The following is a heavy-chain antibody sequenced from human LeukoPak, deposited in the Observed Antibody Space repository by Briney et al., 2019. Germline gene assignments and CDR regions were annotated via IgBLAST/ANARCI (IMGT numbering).Heavy chain of an antibody. J-gene: IGHJ4*02. V-gene: IGHV3-30*02. D-gene: IGHD5-12*01. CDR1: ASQFTFSYYG. Sequence: PGGSLRLSCAASASQFTFSYYGMHWVRQAPGKGLEWVAFIRYDGGNEYYTDSVKGRFTISRDNSKNTLYLQMTSLRADDTGVYYCAKEIRNGYGYDYWGQGTLVTVSS. CDR3: AKEIRNGYGYDY. CDR2: IRYDGGNE.